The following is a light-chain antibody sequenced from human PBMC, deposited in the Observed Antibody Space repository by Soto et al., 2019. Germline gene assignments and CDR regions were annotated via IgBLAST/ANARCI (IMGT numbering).Light chain of an antibody. Sequence: EIVLTQSPGTLSLSPGERATLSCRASQSVSSKLAWYQQKPGQAPRLLIYGASSRATGIPDRFSGSGSGTEFTLTISGLQSEDFAVYYCQQYSIWRTFGQGTKVDIK. J-gene: IGKJ1*01. V-gene: IGKV3D-15*01. CDR3: QQYSIWRT. CDR2: GAS. CDR1: QSVSSK.